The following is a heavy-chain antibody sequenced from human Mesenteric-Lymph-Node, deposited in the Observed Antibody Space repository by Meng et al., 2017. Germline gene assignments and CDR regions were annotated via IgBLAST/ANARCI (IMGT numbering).Heavy chain of an antibody. CDR2: INPSGGST. CDR3: ARGVRGVILDAFDV. V-gene: IGHV1-46*01. J-gene: IGHJ3*01. Sequence: ASVKVSCKASGGTFSSYAISWVRQAPGQGLEWMGIINPSGGSTSYAQKFQGRVTMTRDTSTSTVYMELSSLRSEDTAVYYCARGVRGVILDAFDVWGQGTMVTVSS. D-gene: IGHD3-10*01. CDR1: GGTFSSYA.